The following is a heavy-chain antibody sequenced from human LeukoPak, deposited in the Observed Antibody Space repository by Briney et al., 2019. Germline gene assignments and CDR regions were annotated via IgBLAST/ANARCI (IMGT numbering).Heavy chain of an antibody. CDR1: GFTFSSYW. V-gene: IGHV3-7*01. Sequence: PGGSLRLSCAASGFTFSSYWMSWVRQAPGKGLEGVANIKQDGSEKYYVDSVKGRFTISRDNAKNSLYLQMNSLRAEDTAVYYCARDGVFLGYYYYYYMDVWGKGTTVTVSS. CDR3: ARDGVFLGYYYYYYMDV. J-gene: IGHJ6*03. CDR2: IKQDGSEK. D-gene: IGHD1-26*01.